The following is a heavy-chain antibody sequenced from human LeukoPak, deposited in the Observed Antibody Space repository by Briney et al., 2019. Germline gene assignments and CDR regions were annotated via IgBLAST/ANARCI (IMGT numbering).Heavy chain of an antibody. CDR2: VYGGDNT. J-gene: IGHJ4*02. Sequence: GGSLRLSCAVSGLTVSSNYMNWVRQAPGKGLEWVSVVYGGDNTNYADSVKGRFTVSRDNSKNKLYLQMTSLRAEDTAVYYCARGGWLGSNYYPIDYWGQGTLVTVSS. V-gene: IGHV3-66*01. CDR1: GLTVSSNY. CDR3: ARGGWLGSNYYPIDY. D-gene: IGHD3-22*01.